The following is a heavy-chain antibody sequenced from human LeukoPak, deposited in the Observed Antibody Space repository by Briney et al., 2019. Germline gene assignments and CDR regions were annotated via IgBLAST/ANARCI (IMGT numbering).Heavy chain of an antibody. CDR2: ISGSGGST. CDR1: GFTFGDYA. Sequence: GGSLRLSCTASGFTFGDYAMSWVRQAPGKGLEWVSAISGSGGSTYYADSVKGRFTISRDNSKNTLYLQMNSLRAEDTAVYYCAKEGMYYDFWGGYYSTGGLDYWGQGTLVTVSS. D-gene: IGHD3-3*01. V-gene: IGHV3-23*01. CDR3: AKEGMYYDFWGGYYSTGGLDY. J-gene: IGHJ4*02.